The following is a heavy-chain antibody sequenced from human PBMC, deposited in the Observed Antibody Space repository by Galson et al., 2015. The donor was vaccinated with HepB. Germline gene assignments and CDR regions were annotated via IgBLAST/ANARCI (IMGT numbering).Heavy chain of an antibody. CDR1: GFTFSGSA. J-gene: IGHJ4*02. D-gene: IGHD6-13*01. CDR3: VRSGDFSGYSSR. V-gene: IGHV3-73*01. Sequence: SLRLSCAASGFTFSGSAIHWVRQASGKGPEWIGHIRSKATNFAAIYVPSLKGRFTISRDDSKNLAYLHIRSLKTADTAVYYCVRSGDFSGYSSRWGQGTLVTVSS. CDR2: IRSKATNFAA.